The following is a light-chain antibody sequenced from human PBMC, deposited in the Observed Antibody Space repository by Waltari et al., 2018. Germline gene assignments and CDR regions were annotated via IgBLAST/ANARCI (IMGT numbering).Light chain of an antibody. CDR3: QQFDTLPPS. CDR1: QDINNF. CDR2: DAS. Sequence: DIQMTQSPSSLSASVGDRVTITCQASQDINNFLNWYQQKPGRAPSPLIYDASNLETGVPSRFSGSGSGTHSTLTISSLQTEDSATYYCQQFDTLPPSFGGGTKVEI. V-gene: IGKV1-33*01. J-gene: IGKJ4*01.